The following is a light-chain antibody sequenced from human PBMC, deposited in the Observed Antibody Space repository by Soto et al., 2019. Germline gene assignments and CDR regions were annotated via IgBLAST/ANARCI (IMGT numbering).Light chain of an antibody. CDR1: SADIVSYNR. CDR2: EVT. V-gene: IGLV2-14*01. CDR3: SSYTNINTRACV. J-gene: IGLJ1*01. Sequence: QYVLTQTPFVSGPAGQPITISWTGSSADIVSYNRVSWYQQHPGKAPKLIIYEVTDRPSGVSNRFSGSKSGNTASLTISGLQAEDEAEYYCSSYTNINTRACVFGTGTKVTVL.